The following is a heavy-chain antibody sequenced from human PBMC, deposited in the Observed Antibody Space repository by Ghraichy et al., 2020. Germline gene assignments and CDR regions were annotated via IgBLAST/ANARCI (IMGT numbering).Heavy chain of an antibody. CDR3: ASRSGWYGDWYFDL. Sequence: GGSLRLSCAASGFTVSSNYMSWVRQAPGKGLEWVLVIYSGGSTYYADSVKGRFTISRDNSKNTLYLQMNSLRAEDTAVYYCASRSGWYGDWYFDLWGRGTLVTVSS. D-gene: IGHD6-19*01. CDR1: GFTVSSNY. CDR2: IYSGGST. V-gene: IGHV3-53*01. J-gene: IGHJ2*01.